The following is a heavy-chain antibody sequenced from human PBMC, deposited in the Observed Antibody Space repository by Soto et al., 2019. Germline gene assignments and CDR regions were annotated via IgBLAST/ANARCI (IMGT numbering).Heavy chain of an antibody. CDR3: ARCFSGNYPSRPEEQYYFDS. J-gene: IGHJ4*02. CDR1: GDSIRSYY. V-gene: IGHV4-59*01. Sequence: XGTLALTVTVSGDSIRSYYWSGIRQPPGKGLEWIGYIYYSGYTSYNPSLKSRVTISVDTSKNQFSLKLNSVTAADTAVYYCARCFSGNYPSRPEEQYYFDSWGQGTLVTVSS. D-gene: IGHD1-26*01. CDR2: IYYSGYT.